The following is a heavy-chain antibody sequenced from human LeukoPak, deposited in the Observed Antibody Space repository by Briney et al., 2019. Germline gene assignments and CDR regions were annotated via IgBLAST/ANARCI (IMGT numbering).Heavy chain of an antibody. Sequence: GGSLRLSCAASGFTFSSFNMNWVRQAPGKGLEWLSSISISSSYIYYADSVKGRFTISRDNAKNSLFLQMNSLRAEDTAVYYCARAHTAMVMVFDYWGQGTLVTVSS. V-gene: IGHV3-21*01. J-gene: IGHJ4*02. CDR1: GFTFSSFN. D-gene: IGHD5-18*01. CDR2: ISISSSYI. CDR3: ARAHTAMVMVFDY.